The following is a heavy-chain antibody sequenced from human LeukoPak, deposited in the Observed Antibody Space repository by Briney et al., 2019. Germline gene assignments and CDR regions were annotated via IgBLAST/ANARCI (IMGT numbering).Heavy chain of an antibody. D-gene: IGHD2-15*01. CDR2: ISTYNGNT. J-gene: IGHJ6*02. Sequence: ASVKVSCKASGYTFTSYGISWVRQAPGQGLEWMRWISTYNGNTNYAQKFQGRVTMTTDTSTSTAYMELGSLRSDDTAVYYCARDPDCSGGRCYSWGNGMDVWGQGTTVTVSS. CDR3: ARDPDCSGGRCYSWGNGMDV. V-gene: IGHV1-18*01. CDR1: GYTFTSYG.